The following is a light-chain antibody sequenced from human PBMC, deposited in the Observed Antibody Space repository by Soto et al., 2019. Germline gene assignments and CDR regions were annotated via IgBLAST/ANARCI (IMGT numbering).Light chain of an antibody. CDR1: SSDVGSYNL. Sequence: QSALTQPASVSGSPGQSITISCTGTSSDVGSYNLVSWYQQHPGKAPKVIIYEGRKRPPGVSNRFSGSKSGNTASLTISGLQADDEADYHCCSFAGRSTPFVFGTGTKVTVL. CDR2: EGR. V-gene: IGLV2-23*01. J-gene: IGLJ1*01. CDR3: CSFAGRSTPFV.